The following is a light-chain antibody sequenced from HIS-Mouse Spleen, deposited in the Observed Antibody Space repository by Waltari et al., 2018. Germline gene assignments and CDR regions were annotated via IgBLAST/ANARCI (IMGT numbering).Light chain of an antibody. CDR1: SSDVGGANC. Sequence: QSALTQPASVSGSPGQSITIPCTGTSSDVGGANCFPWYQQHPGKAPKLMIYDVSNRPSGVSNRFSGSKSGNTASLTISGLQAEDEADYYCSSYTSSSFNVVFGGGTKLTVL. CDR2: DVS. J-gene: IGLJ2*01. V-gene: IGLV2-14*03. CDR3: SSYTSSSFNVV.